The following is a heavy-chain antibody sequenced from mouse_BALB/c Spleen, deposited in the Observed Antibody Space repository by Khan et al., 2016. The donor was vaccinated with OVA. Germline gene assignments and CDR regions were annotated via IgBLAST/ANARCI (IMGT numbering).Heavy chain of an antibody. V-gene: IGHV1-77*01. CDR2: IYPGSGST. D-gene: IGHD1-1*01. J-gene: IGHJ2*01. CDR3: ASSGYGSFGS. CDR1: GYTFTDYI. Sequence: QIQLVQSGPVLVKPGASVKMSCKASGYTFTDYIINWVRQRTGQGLEWIGQIYPGSGSTYYTEKFKGKATLTADKSSKPVYMQLRSLTSEGSAVYCCASSGYGSFGSWGQGTTLTVSS.